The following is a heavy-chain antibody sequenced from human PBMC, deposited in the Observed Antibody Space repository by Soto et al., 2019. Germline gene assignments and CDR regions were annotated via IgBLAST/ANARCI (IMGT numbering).Heavy chain of an antibody. J-gene: IGHJ4*02. D-gene: IGHD1-20*01. CDR1: GFSFTTYP. V-gene: IGHV3-30*04. CDR2: ISYDGKNK. CDR3: ARGGNRPRWYYFDY. Sequence: QVQLVESGGGVVQPGRSLRLSCVASGFSFTTYPMHWVRQAPGRGLEWVAVISYDGKNKYYGDSVKGRFTISRDNSKNTLYLEMNNLRGEDTAVFHCARGGNRPRWYYFDYWGQGVLVTVSS.